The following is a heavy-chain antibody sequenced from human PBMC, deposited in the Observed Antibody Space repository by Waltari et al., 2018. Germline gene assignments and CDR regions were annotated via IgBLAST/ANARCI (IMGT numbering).Heavy chain of an antibody. CDR3: ARGNSITMIVVVLDFDY. D-gene: IGHD3-22*01. V-gene: IGHV1-2*06. CDR1: GYTFTGYY. CDR2: INPNSGGT. J-gene: IGHJ4*02. Sequence: QVQLVQSGAEVKKPGASVKVSCKASGYTFTGYYMHWVRQAPGKGLEWMGRINPNSGGTNYAQKFQGRVTMTRDTSISTAYMELSRLRSDDTAVYYCARGNSITMIVVVLDFDYWGQGTLVTVSS.